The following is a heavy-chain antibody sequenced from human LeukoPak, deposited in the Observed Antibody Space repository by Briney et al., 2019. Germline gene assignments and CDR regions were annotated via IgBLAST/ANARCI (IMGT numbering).Heavy chain of an antibody. CDR2: ISYDGSNK. J-gene: IGHJ4*02. CDR3: AKCTMVRGGPLDY. CDR1: GFTFSSYG. Sequence: PGRSLRLSCAASGFTFSSYGMHWVRPAPGKGLEWVAVISYDGSNKYYADSVKGRFTISRDNSKNTLYLQMNSLRAEDTAVYYCAKCTMVRGGPLDYWGQGTLVTVSS. V-gene: IGHV3-30*18. D-gene: IGHD3-10*01.